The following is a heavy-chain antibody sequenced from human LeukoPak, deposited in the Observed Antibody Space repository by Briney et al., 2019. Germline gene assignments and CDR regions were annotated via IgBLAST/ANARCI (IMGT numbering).Heavy chain of an antibody. CDR3: VRDPSGSGFAFDS. CDR2: IWFDGSNK. Sequence: GGSLRLSCAASGFIFSNDAMHWVRQAPGKGLEWVAFIWFDGSNKHYADSVKGRFIISRDNSEDTLYLQMNSLRAEDTAVYYCVRDPSGSGFAFDSWGQGALVTVSS. D-gene: IGHD1-1*01. J-gene: IGHJ4*02. CDR1: GFIFSNDA. V-gene: IGHV3-33*01.